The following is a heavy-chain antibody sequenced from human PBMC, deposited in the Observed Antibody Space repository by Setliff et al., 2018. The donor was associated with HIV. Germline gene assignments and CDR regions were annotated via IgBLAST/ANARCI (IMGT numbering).Heavy chain of an antibody. CDR1: GGSFSGYY. J-gene: IGHJ4*02. V-gene: IGHV4-34*01. CDR3: ARGFNYYDSSGDVDY. Sequence: SETLSLTCAVYGGSFSGYYWSWIRQPPGKGLEWIGEINHSGSTNYNPSLKSRVTISVDTSKNQFSLKLSSVTAADTAVYYCARGFNYYDSSGDVDYWGQGTLVTVSA. CDR2: INHSGST. D-gene: IGHD3-22*01.